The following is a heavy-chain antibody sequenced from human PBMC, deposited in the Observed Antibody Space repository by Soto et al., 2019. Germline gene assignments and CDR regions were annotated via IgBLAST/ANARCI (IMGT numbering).Heavy chain of an antibody. J-gene: IGHJ4*02. CDR3: AKAAGELLLLDY. D-gene: IGHD1-26*01. CDR1: GFTFSSYG. V-gene: IGHV3-30*18. CDR2: ISYDGSNK. Sequence: PGGSLRLSCAASGFTFSSYGMHWVRQAPGKGLEWVAVISYDGSNKYYADSVKGRFTISRDNSKNTLYLQMNSLRAEDTAVYYCAKAAGELLLLDYWGQGTLVTVSS.